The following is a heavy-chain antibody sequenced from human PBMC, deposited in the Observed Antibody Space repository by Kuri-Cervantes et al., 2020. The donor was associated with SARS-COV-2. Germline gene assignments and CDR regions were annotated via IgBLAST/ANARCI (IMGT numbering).Heavy chain of an antibody. CDR1: GFTFSSYA. J-gene: IGHJ6*03. Sequence: GESLKISCAASGFTFSSYAMHWVRQAPGKGLEWVAVISYDGSNKYYADSVKGRFTISRDNSKNTLYLQMNSLRAEDTAVYYCARMTTGDYMDVWGKGTTVTVSS. V-gene: IGHV3-30-3*01. D-gene: IGHD7-27*01. CDR3: ARMTTGDYMDV. CDR2: ISYDGSNK.